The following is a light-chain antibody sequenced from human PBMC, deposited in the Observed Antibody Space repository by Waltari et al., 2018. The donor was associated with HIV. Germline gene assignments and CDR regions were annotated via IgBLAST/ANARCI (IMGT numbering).Light chain of an antibody. CDR3: AAWDDGLNAL. CDR1: RSNIGVNS. CDR2: HNN. J-gene: IGLJ2*01. Sequence: QRVTISCSGRRSNIGVNSVTWYQQLPGTAPRLLIYHNNKRASGVPDRFSCANSGTSASLAIIGLQSEEEADYYCAAWDDGLNALFGGGTKLTVL. V-gene: IGLV1-44*01.